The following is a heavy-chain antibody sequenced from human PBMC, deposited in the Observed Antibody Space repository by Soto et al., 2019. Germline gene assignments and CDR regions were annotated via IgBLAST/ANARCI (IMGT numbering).Heavy chain of an antibody. V-gene: IGHV4-39*01. D-gene: IGHD3-10*01. CDR1: GGSISSDSYF. CDR2: IYYTGDS. J-gene: IGHJ5*01. Sequence: PSETLSLTCTVSGGSISSDSYFWAWIRQPPGKGPEWIGTIYYTGDSYYNPSLKSRVTISVDTSKNQYSLKLSSVTAADPAVYYCARLEGYMVRGVIIVDWLDSRGQGTLVTVSS. CDR3: ARLEGYMVRGVIIVDWLDS.